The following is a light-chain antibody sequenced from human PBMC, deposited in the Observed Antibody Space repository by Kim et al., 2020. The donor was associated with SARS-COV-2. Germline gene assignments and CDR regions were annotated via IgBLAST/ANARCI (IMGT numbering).Light chain of an antibody. CDR1: SSDVGGYNY. V-gene: IGLV2-14*03. Sequence: GQSITVSCPGTSSDVGGYNYVSWYQQHPGKAPKLMIYDVSNRPSGVSNRFSGSKSGNTASLTISGRQAEDEADYYCSSYTSSSTVVFGGGTQLTVL. J-gene: IGLJ2*01. CDR3: SSYTSSSTVV. CDR2: DVS.